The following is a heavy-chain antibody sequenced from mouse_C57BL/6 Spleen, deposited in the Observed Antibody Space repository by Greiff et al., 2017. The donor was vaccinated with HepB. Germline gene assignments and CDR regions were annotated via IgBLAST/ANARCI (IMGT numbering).Heavy chain of an antibody. CDR1: GYAFSSSW. D-gene: IGHD2-4*01. J-gene: IGHJ4*01. V-gene: IGHV1-82*01. CDR3: AGAGLRRGDAMDY. Sequence: QVQLQQSGPELVKPGASVKISCKASGYAFSSSWMNWVKQRPGKGLEWIGRIYPGDGDTNYNGKFKGKATLTADKSSSTAYMQLSSLTSEESAVYFCAGAGLRRGDAMDYWGQGTSVTVSS. CDR2: IYPGDGDT.